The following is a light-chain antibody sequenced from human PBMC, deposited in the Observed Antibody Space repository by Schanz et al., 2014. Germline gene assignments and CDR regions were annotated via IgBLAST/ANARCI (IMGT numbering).Light chain of an antibody. CDR3: QQYDNWPPWT. V-gene: IGKV3D-15*01. Sequence: EIVMTQSPATLSVSPGERATLSCRASQSVRSNDLAWYQQKPGRAPRLLIYRASTRATGIPDRFSGSGSGTEFTLTISSLQSEDFAVYYCQQYDNWPPWTFGQGTKVEIK. CDR1: QSVRSN. CDR2: RAS. J-gene: IGKJ1*01.